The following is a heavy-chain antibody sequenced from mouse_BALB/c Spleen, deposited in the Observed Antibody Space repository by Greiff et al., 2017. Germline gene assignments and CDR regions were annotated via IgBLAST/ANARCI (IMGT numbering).Heavy chain of an antibody. J-gene: IGHJ3*01. Sequence: VKLMESGAELARPGASVKMSCKASGYTFTSYTMHWVKQRPGQGLEWIGYINPSSGYTNYNQKFKDKATLTADKSSNTAYLQLSSLTSEDTAVYYCARGSGPFAYWGQGTLVTVSA. V-gene: IGHV1-4*01. CDR3: ARGSGPFAY. CDR2: INPSSGYT. D-gene: IGHD3-1*01. CDR1: GYTFTSYT.